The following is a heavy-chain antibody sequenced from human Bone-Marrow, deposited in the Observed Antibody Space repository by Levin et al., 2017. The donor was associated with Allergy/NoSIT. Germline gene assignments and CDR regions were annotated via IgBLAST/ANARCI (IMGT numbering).Heavy chain of an antibody. D-gene: IGHD6-13*01. Sequence: PGGFLRLSCAASGFTLSSYEMNWVRQAPGKGLEWISYISSSSSSMYYVDSVKGRFTISRDNAKNSLYLQMHSLRAEDTAVYFCARATSSWYPIDYWGQGTLVTVSS. J-gene: IGHJ4*02. CDR1: GFTLSSYE. V-gene: IGHV3-48*03. CDR2: ISSSSSSM. CDR3: ARATSSWYPIDY.